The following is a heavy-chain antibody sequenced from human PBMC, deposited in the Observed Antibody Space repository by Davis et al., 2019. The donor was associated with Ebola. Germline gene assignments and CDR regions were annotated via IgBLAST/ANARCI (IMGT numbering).Heavy chain of an antibody. V-gene: IGHV3-30*02. CDR1: GFTFNIFD. Sequence: GGSLRLSCAASGFTFNIFDMHWVRQAPGRGLEWVAFVRSHGSDDHYADSVKGRFTISRDNSKNALYLQMNSLRAEDTAVYYCARDSDDYSFDYWGQGTLVTVSS. D-gene: IGHD4-11*01. CDR3: ARDSDDYSFDY. CDR2: VRSHGSDD. J-gene: IGHJ4*02.